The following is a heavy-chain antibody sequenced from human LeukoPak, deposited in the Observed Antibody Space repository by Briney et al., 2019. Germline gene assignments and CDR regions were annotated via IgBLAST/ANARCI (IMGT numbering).Heavy chain of an antibody. CDR1: GGSISSYY. Sequence: SETLSLTCTVSGGSISSYYRSWIRQPPGKGLEWIGYIYYSGSTNYNPSLKGRVTISVDTSKNQFSLKLSSVTAADTAVYYCARLLRYFDWAPFDYWGQGTLVTVSS. J-gene: IGHJ4*02. CDR2: IYYSGST. CDR3: ARLLRYFDWAPFDY. V-gene: IGHV4-59*08. D-gene: IGHD3-9*01.